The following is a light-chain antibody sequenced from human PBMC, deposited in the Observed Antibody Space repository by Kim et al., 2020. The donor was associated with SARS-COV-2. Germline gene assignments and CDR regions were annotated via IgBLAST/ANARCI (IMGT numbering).Light chain of an antibody. V-gene: IGKV1-39*01. CDR2: AAS. J-gene: IGKJ2*01. Sequence: DIQMTQSPYSLSASVGDRVTIARRATQSIKTYLTWYQQKPGKAPRLLIYAASTLQRGVPSRFSGSGSGTDFTLTISSLRPADFATYYCRQSYSTPYTFGQGTNLEI. CDR1: QSIKTY. CDR3: RQSYSTPYT.